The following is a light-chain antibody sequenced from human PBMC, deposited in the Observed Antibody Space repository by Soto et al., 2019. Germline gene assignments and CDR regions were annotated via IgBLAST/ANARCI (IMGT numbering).Light chain of an antibody. V-gene: IGKV3-11*01. J-gene: IGKJ5*01. Sequence: EIVLTSSAAKRFVSAGNRALLSCRASKRISTYLAWYQQKPGQAPRLFIYDASNRATGIPGRFSGSGSGTDFNLTISCREPEDFAVYYCQQRSEWPITFGQGTRLEIK. CDR2: DAS. CDR3: QQRSEWPIT. CDR1: KRISTY.